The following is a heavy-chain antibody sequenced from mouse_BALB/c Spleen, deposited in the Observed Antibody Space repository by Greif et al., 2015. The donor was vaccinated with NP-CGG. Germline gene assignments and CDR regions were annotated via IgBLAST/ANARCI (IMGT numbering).Heavy chain of an antibody. J-gene: IGHJ4*01. D-gene: IGHD1-2*01. CDR1: GFSFTDYY. Sequence: EVHLEESGRGLVQPGGALRLSCATSGFSFTDYYMSWVRQPPGKALEWLGFIRNKANGYTTEYSASVNGLVTISRGNSQSILYLQMKSLRAEDSATYYCARDGDYGYYAMDYWGQGTSVTVSS. CDR3: ARDGDYGYYAMDY. V-gene: IGHV7-3*02. CDR2: IRNKANGYTT.